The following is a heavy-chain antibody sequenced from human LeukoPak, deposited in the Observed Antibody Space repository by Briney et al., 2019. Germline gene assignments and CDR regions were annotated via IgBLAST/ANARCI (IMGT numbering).Heavy chain of an antibody. CDR3: AAQRRVAAPNWFDP. V-gene: IGHV1-46*01. CDR1: GYTFTGYY. CDR2: INPSGGST. Sequence: GASVKVSCKASGYTFTGYYMHWVRQAPGQGLEWMGIINPSGGSTTYAQKFQGRVTITRDMSTSTAYMELSSLRSENTPVYYFAAQRRVAAPNWFDPWGQGTLVTVSS. J-gene: IGHJ5*02. D-gene: IGHD2-15*01.